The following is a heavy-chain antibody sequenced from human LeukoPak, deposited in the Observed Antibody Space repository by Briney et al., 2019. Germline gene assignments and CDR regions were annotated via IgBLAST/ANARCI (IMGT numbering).Heavy chain of an antibody. V-gene: IGHV3-23*01. CDR1: GFTFSSYA. CDR3: ARVSVAGAGLEYYMDV. D-gene: IGHD6-19*01. J-gene: IGHJ6*03. CDR2: ISGGGGST. Sequence: PGGSLRLSCAASGFTFSSYAMSWVRQAPGKGLEWVSTISGGGGSTYFAGSVKGRFTISRDNSKNTLYLQMNSLRIEDTAVYYCARVSVAGAGLEYYMDVWGKGTTVTVSS.